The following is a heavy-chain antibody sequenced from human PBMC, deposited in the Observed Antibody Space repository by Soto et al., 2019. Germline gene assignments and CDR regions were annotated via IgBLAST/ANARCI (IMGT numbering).Heavy chain of an antibody. CDR2: IYYSGST. Sequence: QVQLQESGPGLVKPSQTLSLTCTVSGGSISSGGYYWSWIRQHPGKGLEWIGYIYYSGSTYYNYYTPXLXSXITISVDTSKNQFSLKLSSVTAADTAVYYCARTPLLWGQGTLVTVSS. D-gene: IGHD1-26*01. CDR1: GGSISSGGYY. J-gene: IGHJ4*02. V-gene: IGHV4-31*03. CDR3: ARTPLL.